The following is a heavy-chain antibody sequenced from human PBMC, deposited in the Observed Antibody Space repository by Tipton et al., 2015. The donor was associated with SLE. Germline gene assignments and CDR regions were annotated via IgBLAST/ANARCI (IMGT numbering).Heavy chain of an antibody. V-gene: IGHV4-34*01. CDR3: ARGLANYDGNSHHLGY. CDR2: INHSGST. J-gene: IGHJ4*02. Sequence: TLSLTCAVYGGSFSGYYWSWIRQPPGKGLEWIGEINHSGSTNYNPSLKSRVTISIDTSKNQFSLKVISVTAADTAVYYCARGLANYDGNSHHLGYWGQGTLVTVSS. CDR1: GGSFSGYY. D-gene: IGHD4-23*01.